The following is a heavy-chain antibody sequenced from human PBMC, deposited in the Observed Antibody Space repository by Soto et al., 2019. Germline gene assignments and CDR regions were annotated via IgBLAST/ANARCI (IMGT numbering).Heavy chain of an antibody. D-gene: IGHD6-13*01. Sequence: QVQLVESGGGVVQPGRSLRLSCAASGFTFSSYAMHWVRQAPGKGLEWVAVISYDGSNKYYADSVKGRFTISRDNSKNKLYLQMNSLRAEDTAVYYCASSMRQQLVRYFDYWGQGTLVTVSS. CDR3: ASSMRQQLVRYFDY. CDR2: ISYDGSNK. V-gene: IGHV3-30-3*01. J-gene: IGHJ4*02. CDR1: GFTFSSYA.